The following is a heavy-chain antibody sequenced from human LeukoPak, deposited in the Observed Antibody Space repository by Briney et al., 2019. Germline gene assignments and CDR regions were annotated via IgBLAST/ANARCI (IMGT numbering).Heavy chain of an antibody. J-gene: IGHJ3*02. CDR1: GFTFSSYA. CDR3: ARTVVAANYDAFDI. CDR2: IYSSGST. V-gene: IGHV3-23*01. D-gene: IGHD2-15*01. Sequence: AGGSLRLSCAASGFTFSSYAMSWVRQAPGKGLEWLSIIYSSGSTYYADSLKGRFTISRDSSKNTLYLQVNSLRAEDTAVYYCARTVVAANYDAFDIWGPGTMVTVSS.